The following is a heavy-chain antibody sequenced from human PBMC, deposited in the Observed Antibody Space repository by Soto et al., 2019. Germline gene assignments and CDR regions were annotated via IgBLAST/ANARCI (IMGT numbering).Heavy chain of an antibody. CDR3: ARSTGRGVVVPAAIRWGYYYYGMDV. D-gene: IGHD2-2*02. Sequence: GASVKVSCKASGYTFTSYGISWVRQAPGQGLEWMGIINPSGGSTSYAQKFQGRVTMTRDTSTSTVYMELSSLRSEDTAVYYCARSTGRGVVVPAAIRWGYYYYGMDVWGQGTTVTVSS. J-gene: IGHJ6*02. CDR1: GYTFTSYG. V-gene: IGHV1-46*01. CDR2: INPSGGST.